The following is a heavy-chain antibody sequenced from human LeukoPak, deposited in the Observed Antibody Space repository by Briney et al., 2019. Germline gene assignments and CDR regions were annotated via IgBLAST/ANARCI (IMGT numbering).Heavy chain of an antibody. CDR2: IYTSGSA. V-gene: IGHV4-4*09. CDR1: GGSITTY. D-gene: IGHD2-2*01. Sequence: PSETLSLTCTVSGGSITTYWSWFRQPPGKGLEWIGYIYTSGSANYNPSLKCRVTISVDTSKSQFSLKLASVTAADTAVYYCARHARFCTSTSCYDYWGQGTLVTVSS. J-gene: IGHJ4*02. CDR3: ARHARFCTSTSCYDY.